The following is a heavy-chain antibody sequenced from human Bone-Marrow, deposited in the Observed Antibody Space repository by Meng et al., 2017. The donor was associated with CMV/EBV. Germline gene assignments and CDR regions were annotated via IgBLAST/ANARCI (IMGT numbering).Heavy chain of an antibody. J-gene: IGHJ5*02. CDR3: VGQRGIAVVAWFDP. D-gene: IGHD6-19*01. V-gene: IGHV3-7*03. Sequence: AASGFIFDNYWMSWVRQAPGKGLEWVANIKEDGSEKYYVDSVKGRFTISRDNAKNSLYLQMNNLRAEDTAMYYCVGQRGIAVVAWFDPWGPGILVTVSS. CDR2: IKEDGSEK. CDR1: GFIFDNYW.